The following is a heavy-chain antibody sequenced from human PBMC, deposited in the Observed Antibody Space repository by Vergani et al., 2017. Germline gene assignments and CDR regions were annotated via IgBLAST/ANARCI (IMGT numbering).Heavy chain of an antibody. D-gene: IGHD6-13*01. V-gene: IGHV4-34*01. CDR3: ARVGSSWYLDY. J-gene: IGHJ4*02. CDR2: INHSGST. CDR1: GGSFSGYY. Sequence: QVQLQQWGAGLLKPSETLSLTCAVYGGSFSGYYWSWIRQPPGKGLEWIGEINHSGSTNYNPSLKSRVTISVDTSKNQFSLKLSSVTAADTAMYYCARVGSSWYLDYWGQGTLVTVSS.